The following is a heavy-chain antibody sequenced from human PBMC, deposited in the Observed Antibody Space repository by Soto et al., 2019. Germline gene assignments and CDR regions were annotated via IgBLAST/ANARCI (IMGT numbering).Heavy chain of an antibody. CDR2: LTGSGDST. Sequence: EVQLLESGGGLVQPGGSLRLSCAASGFTFSSFAMTWVRQAPGKGLEWVSSLTGSGDSTYYADSVKGLFTISRDNSKNTLYPQMNSQKADDTDLYYCAKGTAVTTGDMAYWGQGSLVTVSS. CDR1: GFTFSSFA. D-gene: IGHD4-17*01. J-gene: IGHJ4*02. CDR3: AKGTAVTTGDMAY. V-gene: IGHV3-23*01.